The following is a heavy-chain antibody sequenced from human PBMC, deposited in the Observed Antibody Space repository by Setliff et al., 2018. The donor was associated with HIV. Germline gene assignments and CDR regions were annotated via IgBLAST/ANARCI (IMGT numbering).Heavy chain of an antibody. J-gene: IGHJ4*02. CDR2: IYYTGRS. Sequence: SETLSLTCTVSGGSIRSSDYYWGWIRQPPGKGLEWIGSIYYTGRSFHNPSLKSRITISVDTSKNQFSLKLSSVTAADTAVYYCGRESPGDYWGQGTLVTVSS. D-gene: IGHD3-10*01. CDR3: GRESPGDY. V-gene: IGHV4-39*01. CDR1: GGSIRSSDYY.